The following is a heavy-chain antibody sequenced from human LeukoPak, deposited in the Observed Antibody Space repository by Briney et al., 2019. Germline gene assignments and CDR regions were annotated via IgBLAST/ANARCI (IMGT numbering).Heavy chain of an antibody. CDR2: IYSGENT. V-gene: IGHV3-66*01. CDR3: ARKYTYGLD. Sequence: GGSLRLSCAASGFTVSSNFMSWVRQAPGQGLELVSVIYSGENTYYADSVRGRFTIFRDNSKNTLYLQMNSLRAEDTAMYYCARKYTYGLDWGQGTLVTVSS. CDR1: GFTVSSNF. D-gene: IGHD5-18*01. J-gene: IGHJ4*02.